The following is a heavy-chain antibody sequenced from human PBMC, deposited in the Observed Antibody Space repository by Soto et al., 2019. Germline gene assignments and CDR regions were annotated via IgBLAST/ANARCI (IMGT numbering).Heavy chain of an antibody. D-gene: IGHD6-19*01. CDR3: ARLPAALVAVLYIYPLDGREAMSDVDV. V-gene: IGHV3-30-3*01. Sequence: QMQLVESGGGVVQPGESLRLSCAASGFTFNYYPMHWVRQTPGKGLEWVAVISFDGSNKFYADSVKGRFTVSRDNSKNMLYLQLNSLRPEDAAVYYCARLPAALVAVLYIYPLDGREAMSDVDVWGQGTTVSVSS. CDR2: ISFDGSNK. CDR1: GFTFNYYP. J-gene: IGHJ6*02.